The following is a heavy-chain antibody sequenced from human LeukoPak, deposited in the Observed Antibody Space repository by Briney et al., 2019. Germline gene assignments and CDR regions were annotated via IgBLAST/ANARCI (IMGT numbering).Heavy chain of an antibody. Sequence: SETLSLTCTVSGGSITSYYWSWIRQPPGRGLEWIGYMYYRGSTNYNPSLKSRVTISVDTSKNQLSLKLSSVTAADTAVYYCARGHCSSTSCYGRWFDPWGQGTLVTVSS. D-gene: IGHD2-2*01. CDR3: ARGHCSSTSCYGRWFDP. J-gene: IGHJ5*02. CDR1: GGSITSYY. CDR2: MYYRGST. V-gene: IGHV4-59*01.